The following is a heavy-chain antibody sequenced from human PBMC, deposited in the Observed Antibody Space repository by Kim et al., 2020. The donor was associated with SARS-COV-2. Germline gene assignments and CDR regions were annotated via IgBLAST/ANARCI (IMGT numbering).Heavy chain of an antibody. J-gene: IGHJ4*02. D-gene: IGHD2-15*01. CDR2: INHSGST. V-gene: IGHV4-34*01. CDR1: GGSFSGYY. Sequence: SETLSLTCAVYGGSFSGYYWSWIHQPPGKGLEWIGEINHSGSTNYNPSLKSRVTISVDTSKNQFTLKLSSVTAADTALYYCARGRGGGYGGNTLDYWGQGTLVTVSS. CDR3: ARGRGGGYGGNTLDY.